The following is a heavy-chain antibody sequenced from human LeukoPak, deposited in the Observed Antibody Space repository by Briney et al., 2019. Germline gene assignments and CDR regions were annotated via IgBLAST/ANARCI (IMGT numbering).Heavy chain of an antibody. V-gene: IGHV4-59*08. D-gene: IGHD5-18*01. CDR3: ARQAGWGYNSGAIDY. Sequence: SETLSLICTVSGGSISSYSWSWLRQPPGKGLEWIGYIYYSGGTNHNHSLKSRVNMTVDTSKNQVSLDLTSVTAADTAVYYCARQAGWGYNSGAIDYWGQGILVTVSS. CDR1: GGSISSYS. CDR2: IYYSGGT. J-gene: IGHJ4*02.